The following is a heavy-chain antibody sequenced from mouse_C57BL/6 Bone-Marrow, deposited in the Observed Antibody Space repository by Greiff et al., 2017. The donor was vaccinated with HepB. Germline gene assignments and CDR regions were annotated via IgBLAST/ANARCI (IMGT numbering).Heavy chain of an antibody. D-gene: IGHD1-1*01. V-gene: IGHV6-3*01. CDR1: GFTFSNYW. Sequence: EVKVEESGGGLVQPGGSMKLSCVASGFTFSNYWMNWVRQSPEKGLEWVAQIRLKSDNYATHYAESVKGRFTISRDDSKSSVYLQMNNLRAEDTGIYYCAYYYYVGAYWGQGTLVTVSA. CDR2: IRLKSDNYAT. J-gene: IGHJ3*01. CDR3: AYYYYVGAY.